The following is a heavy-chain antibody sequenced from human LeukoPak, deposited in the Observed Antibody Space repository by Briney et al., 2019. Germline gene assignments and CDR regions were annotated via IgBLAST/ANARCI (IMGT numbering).Heavy chain of an antibody. J-gene: IGHJ4*02. Sequence: ASVKVSCKASGNAFTKYGFSWVRQAPGQGLEWMGWISAYNGNTNYAQNFQGRVTMTIDTSTSTAYMELRSLRSDDTAVYYCAREGSGYYDTSGDYIFDYWGQGTMVTVSS. D-gene: IGHD3-22*01. CDR1: GNAFTKYG. V-gene: IGHV1-18*01. CDR2: ISAYNGNT. CDR3: AREGSGYYDTSGDYIFDY.